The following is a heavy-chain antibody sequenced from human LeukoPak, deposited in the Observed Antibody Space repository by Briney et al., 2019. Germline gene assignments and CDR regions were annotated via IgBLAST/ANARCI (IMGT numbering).Heavy chain of an antibody. CDR1: GFTFSSYG. CDR2: ISYDGSNK. V-gene: IGHV3-30*18. J-gene: IGHJ6*03. D-gene: IGHD6-13*01. CDR3: AKDYQQLVPVYYMDV. Sequence: PGGSLRLSCAASGFTFSSYGVHWVRQAPGKGLEWVAVISYDGSNKYYADSVKGRFTISRDNSKNTLYLQMNSLRAEDTAVYYCAKDYQQLVPVYYMDVWGKGTTVTVSS.